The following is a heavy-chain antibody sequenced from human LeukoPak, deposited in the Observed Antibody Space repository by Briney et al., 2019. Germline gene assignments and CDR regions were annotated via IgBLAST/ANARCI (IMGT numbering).Heavy chain of an antibody. CDR2: IYYSGST. D-gene: IGHD6-13*01. CDR3: ARFLWAAAGFDY. J-gene: IGHJ4*02. V-gene: IGHV4-59*01. Sequence: PSETLSLTCTVSGGSISSYYWSWIRQPPGKGLEWIGYIYYSGSTNYNPSLKSRVTISVDTSKNQFSLKLSSVTAADTAVYYCARFLWAAAGFDYWGQGTLVTVSS. CDR1: GGSISSYY.